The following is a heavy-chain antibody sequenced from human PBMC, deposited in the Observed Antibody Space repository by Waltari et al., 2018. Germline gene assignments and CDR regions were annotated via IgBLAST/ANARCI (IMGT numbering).Heavy chain of an antibody. V-gene: IGHV7-4-1*02. Sequence: QVQLVHSGSALKKSGASVKVSCKASGYIFTTYGIAWVRQAPGQGLEWMGWINTNTGNPTYVQGFTGRFVFSLDTSVSTAYLQISSLKAEDRAIYYCARGGGTFSKPQYFDSWGQGTRVTVSS. J-gene: IGHJ4*02. CDR3: ARGGGTFSKPQYFDS. CDR2: INTNTGNP. CDR1: GYIFTTYG. D-gene: IGHD1-26*01.